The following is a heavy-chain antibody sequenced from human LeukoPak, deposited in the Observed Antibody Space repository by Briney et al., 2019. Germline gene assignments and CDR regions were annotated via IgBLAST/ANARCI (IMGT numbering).Heavy chain of an antibody. D-gene: IGHD4-17*01. CDR2: INHSGST. CDR3: ARGGYHGADLDY. V-gene: IGHV4-34*01. Sequence: SETLSLTCTVYGGSFSGSYWSWIRQPPGKGLEWIGDINHSGSTNYNPSLKSRDTISVDTSKNQFSLKLSSVTAADTAVYYCARGGYHGADLDYWGQGTLVTVSS. J-gene: IGHJ4*02. CDR1: GGSFSGSY.